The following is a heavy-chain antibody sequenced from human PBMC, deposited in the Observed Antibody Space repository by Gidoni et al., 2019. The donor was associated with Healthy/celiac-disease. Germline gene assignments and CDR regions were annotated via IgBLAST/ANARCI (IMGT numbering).Heavy chain of an antibody. CDR3: ASLYYYDSSGYWENAFDI. D-gene: IGHD3-22*01. Sequence: EVQLVESGGGLVQPGGSLRLSCAASGFTFSSYWMSWVRQAPGKGLEWVANIKQDGSEKYYVDSVKGRFTISRDNAKNSLYLQMNSLRAEDTAVYYCASLYYYDSSGYWENAFDIWGQGTMVTVSS. J-gene: IGHJ3*02. CDR1: GFTFSSYW. CDR2: IKQDGSEK. V-gene: IGHV3-7*01.